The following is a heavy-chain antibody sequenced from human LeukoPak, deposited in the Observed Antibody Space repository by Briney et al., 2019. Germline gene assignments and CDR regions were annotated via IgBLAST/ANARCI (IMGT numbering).Heavy chain of an antibody. Sequence: SETLSLTCTVSGGSMRNYSWNWIRQSPGKGLEWIANIHDSGSTNYNPSLKRRVTISVDTSKNQFSLKVTSVTAADTAVYYCARSYDFWNDYHDSWGQGTRVTVSS. V-gene: IGHV4-59*01. CDR1: GGSMRNYS. CDR3: ARSYDFWNDYHDS. D-gene: IGHD3-3*01. J-gene: IGHJ4*02. CDR2: IHDSGST.